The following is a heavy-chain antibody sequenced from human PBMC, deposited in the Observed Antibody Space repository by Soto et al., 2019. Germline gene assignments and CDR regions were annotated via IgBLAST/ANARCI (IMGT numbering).Heavy chain of an antibody. CDR2: IIPMFGTP. D-gene: IGHD3-10*01. CDR1: GGTFSKYA. CDR3: ATRDLGHY. J-gene: IGHJ4*02. V-gene: IGHV1-69*13. Sequence: SVKVSCKASGGTFSKYAISWVRQAPGQGLEWLGGIIPMFGTPNYAQKFQGRVTISADESTTTAYMELSSLRSEDTAVHYCATRDLGHYWGQGTMVTVSS.